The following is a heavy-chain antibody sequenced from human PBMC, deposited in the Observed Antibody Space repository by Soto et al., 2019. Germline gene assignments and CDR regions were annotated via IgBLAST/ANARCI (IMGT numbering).Heavy chain of an antibody. D-gene: IGHD6-6*01. CDR1: GGSFSGYY. V-gene: IGHV4-34*01. CDR2: INHSGST. Sequence: SETLSLTCAVYGGSFSGYYWSWIRQPPGKGLEWIGEINHSGSTNYNPSLKSRVTISVDTSKNQFPLKLSSVTAADTAVYYCARAKVAARPWYWGQGTLLTVSS. CDR3: ARAKVAARPWY. J-gene: IGHJ4*02.